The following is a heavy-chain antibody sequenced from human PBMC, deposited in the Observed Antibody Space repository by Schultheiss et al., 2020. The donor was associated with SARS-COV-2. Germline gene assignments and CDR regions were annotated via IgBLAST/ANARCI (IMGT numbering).Heavy chain of an antibody. V-gene: IGHV3-33*06. CDR3: AKDPRTMIVVAPFDY. CDR2: IWYDGSNK. CDR1: GFTFSSYG. D-gene: IGHD3-22*01. J-gene: IGHJ4*02. Sequence: GGSLRLSCAASGFTFSSYGMHWVRQAPGKGLEWVAVIWYDGSNKCYADSVKGRFTISRDNSKNTLYLQMNSLRAEDTAVYYCAKDPRTMIVVAPFDYWGQGTLVTVSS.